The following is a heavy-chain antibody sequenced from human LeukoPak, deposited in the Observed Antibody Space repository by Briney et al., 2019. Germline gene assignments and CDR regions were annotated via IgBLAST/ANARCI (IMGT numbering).Heavy chain of an antibody. Sequence: PGGSLRLSCAASRFTLSTYWMSWVRQAPGKGLEWVAQIKQDGSQEYYVDSVKGRFTISRDSAKNSLYLQMNSLRAEDTAVYYCARGVPYDSWSGPHYSDYWGQGTLVTVSS. V-gene: IGHV3-7*01. CDR3: ARGVPYDSWSGPHYSDY. CDR1: RFTLSTYW. J-gene: IGHJ4*02. CDR2: IKQDGSQE. D-gene: IGHD3-3*01.